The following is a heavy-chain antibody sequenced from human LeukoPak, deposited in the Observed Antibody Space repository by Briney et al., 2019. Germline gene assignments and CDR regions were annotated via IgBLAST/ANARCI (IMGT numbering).Heavy chain of an antibody. V-gene: IGHV3-21*01. CDR1: GFTFSSYS. CDR3: ARDPIAVAGSSIDL. D-gene: IGHD6-19*01. CDR2: ISSSSSYI. Sequence: GGSLRLSCAASGFTFSSYSMNWVRQAPGKGLEWVSSISSSSSYIYYADSVKGRFTISRDNAKNSLYLQMNSLRAEDTAVYYCARDPIAVAGSSIDLWGRGTLVTVSS. J-gene: IGHJ2*01.